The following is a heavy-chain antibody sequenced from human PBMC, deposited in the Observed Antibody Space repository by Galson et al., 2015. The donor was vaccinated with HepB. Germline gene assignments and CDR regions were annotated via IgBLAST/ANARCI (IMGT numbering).Heavy chain of an antibody. CDR1: GYSFTSYW. D-gene: IGHD2-2*01. CDR3: ARHNKAAAMVPFLAFDI. J-gene: IGHJ3*02. V-gene: IGHV5-51*01. Sequence: QSGAEVKKPGESPKISCKGSGYSFTSYWIGWVRQMPGKGLEWMGIIYPGDSDTRYSPSFQGQVTISADKSISTAYLQWSSLKASDTAMYYCARHNKAAAMVPFLAFDIWGQGTMVTVSS. CDR2: IYPGDSDT.